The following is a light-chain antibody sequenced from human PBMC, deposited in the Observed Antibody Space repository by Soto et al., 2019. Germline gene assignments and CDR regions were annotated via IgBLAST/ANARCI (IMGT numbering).Light chain of an antibody. CDR2: DAS. CDR1: QDITNS. V-gene: IGKV1-33*01. J-gene: IGKJ5*01. Sequence: DIQMTQSPSSLSASVGDRVTITCQASQDITNSLNWYQQKPGKAPNLLIFDASNLDAGVPSRFSGSGSGTDFTFTISSLQAEDIAIYYCQQYENLPITFGQGTRLEIK. CDR3: QQYENLPIT.